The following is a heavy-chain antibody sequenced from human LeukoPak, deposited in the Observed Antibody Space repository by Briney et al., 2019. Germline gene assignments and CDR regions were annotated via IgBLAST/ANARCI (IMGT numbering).Heavy chain of an antibody. D-gene: IGHD6-19*01. CDR2: ISWNSGSI. V-gene: IGHV3-9*01. J-gene: IGHJ4*02. Sequence: QPGRSLRLSCAASGFTFDDYAMHWVRQAPGKGLEWVSGISWNSGSIGYADSVKGRFTISRDNAKNSLYLQMNSLRAEDTAVYYCARDRSVVAGRYYFDYWGQGTLVTVSS. CDR3: ARDRSVVAGRYYFDY. CDR1: GFTFDDYA.